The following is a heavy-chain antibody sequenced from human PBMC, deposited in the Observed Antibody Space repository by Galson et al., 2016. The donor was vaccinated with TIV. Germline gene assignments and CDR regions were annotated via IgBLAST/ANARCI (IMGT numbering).Heavy chain of an antibody. Sequence: SLRLSCAASGFIVDDNYMTWIRQAPGKGLEWVSVIYGDGRTYYTDSVRGRFTISRDSSKNTLYLQMNSLRAEDTAIYYCAKDRNTALDTYPYYYGMDVRGQGTTVTVSS. J-gene: IGHJ6*02. D-gene: IGHD5-18*01. CDR1: GFIVDDNY. CDR3: AKDRNTALDTYPYYYGMDV. V-gene: IGHV3-53*01. CDR2: IYGDGRT.